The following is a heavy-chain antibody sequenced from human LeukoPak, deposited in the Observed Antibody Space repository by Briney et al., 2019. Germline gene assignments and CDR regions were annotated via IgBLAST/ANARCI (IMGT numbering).Heavy chain of an antibody. CDR2: ISYDGSNK. J-gene: IGHJ4*02. D-gene: IGHD3-22*01. V-gene: IGHV3-30*18. CDR1: GFTFSSYG. Sequence: GRSLRLSCAASGFTFSSYGMHWVRQAPGKGLEWVAVISYDGSNKYYEDSVKGRFTISRDNSKNTLYLQMNSLRAEDTAVYYCANIPYYDSSAQGYWGQGTLVTVSS. CDR3: ANIPYYDSSAQGY.